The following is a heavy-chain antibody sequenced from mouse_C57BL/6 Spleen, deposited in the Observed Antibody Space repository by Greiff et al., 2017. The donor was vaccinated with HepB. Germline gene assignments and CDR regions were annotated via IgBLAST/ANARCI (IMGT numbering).Heavy chain of an antibody. CDR2: IYPRDGST. V-gene: IGHV1-78*01. CDR1: GYTFTDHT. J-gene: IGHJ4*01. D-gene: IGHD2-3*01. Sequence: VKLMESDAELVKPGASVKISCKVSGYTFTDHTIHWMKQRPEQGLEWIGYIYPRDGSTKYNEKFKGKATLTADKSSSTAYMQLNSLTSEDSAVYFCARERIYDGYYGGAMDYWGQGTSVTVSS. CDR3: ARERIYDGYYGGAMDY.